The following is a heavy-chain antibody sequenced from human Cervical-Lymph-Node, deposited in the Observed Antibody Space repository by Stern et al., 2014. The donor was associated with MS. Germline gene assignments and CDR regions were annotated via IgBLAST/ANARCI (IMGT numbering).Heavy chain of an antibody. CDR3: ARGTLYCTATSCFYWYFDL. V-gene: IGHV4-59*01. CDR1: GGSINGYH. D-gene: IGHD2-2*01. J-gene: IGHJ2*01. CDR2: IYFSGST. Sequence: VQLVESGPGLVKPSETLSLTCTVSGGSINGYHWTWIRQSPGKGLEWLGYIYFSGSTNYNPSLRSRLTISIETSKNQFSLYLDSVTAADTAVYYCARGTLYCTATSCFYWYFDLWGRGTLVTVSS.